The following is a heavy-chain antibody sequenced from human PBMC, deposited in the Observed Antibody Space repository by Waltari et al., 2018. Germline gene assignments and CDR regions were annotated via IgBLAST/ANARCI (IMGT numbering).Heavy chain of an antibody. Sequence: EVQLLESGGGLVQPGGSLRLSCAASGFTFSSYAMRWVLQAPWRGLEWVSASSGRGGSTYNADAVKDRFTISRDNSKNTLYLQMNSLRAEDTAVYYCAKADDSSGYDYSYYFDYWGQGTLVTVSS. V-gene: IGHV3-23*01. D-gene: IGHD3-22*01. CDR2: SSGRGGST. J-gene: IGHJ4*02. CDR3: AKADDSSGYDYSYYFDY. CDR1: GFTFSSYA.